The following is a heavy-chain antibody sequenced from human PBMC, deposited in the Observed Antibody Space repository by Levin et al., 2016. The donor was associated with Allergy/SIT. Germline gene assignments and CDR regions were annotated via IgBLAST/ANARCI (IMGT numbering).Heavy chain of an antibody. Sequence: ASVKVSCKASGYTFTGYYMHWVRQAPGQGLEWMGWINPNSGGTNYAQKFQGRVTMTRDTSISTAYMELSRLRSDDTAVYYCARERRERTRPTYWYFDLWGRGTLVTVSS. CDR3: ARERRERTRPTYWYFDL. D-gene: IGHD1-14*01. CDR1: GYTFTGYY. CDR2: INPNSGGT. J-gene: IGHJ2*01. V-gene: IGHV1-2*02.